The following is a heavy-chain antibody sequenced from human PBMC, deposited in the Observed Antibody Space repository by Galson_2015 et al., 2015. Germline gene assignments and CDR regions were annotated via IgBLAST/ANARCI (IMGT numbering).Heavy chain of an antibody. D-gene: IGHD2-21*02. CDR1: GFTFSSYS. CDR3: ARGGGHIVVVTASCMDY. CDR2: ISSSSSTI. V-gene: IGHV3-48*02. J-gene: IGHJ4*02. Sequence: SLRLSCAASGFTFSSYSMNWVRQAPGKGLEWVSYISSSSSTIYYADSVKGRFTISRDNAKNSLYLQMNSLRDEDTAVYYCARGGGHIVVVTASCMDYWGQGTLVTVSS.